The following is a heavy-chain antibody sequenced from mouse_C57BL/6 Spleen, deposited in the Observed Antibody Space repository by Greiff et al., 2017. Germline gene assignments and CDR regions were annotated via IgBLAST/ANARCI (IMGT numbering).Heavy chain of an antibody. V-gene: IGHV1-26*01. CDR2: INPNNGGT. CDR3: ARSWGYYSWFAY. D-gene: IGHD2-3*01. J-gene: IGHJ3*01. CDR1: GYTFPDYY. Sequence: EVQLQQSGPELVNPGASVKISCKASGYTFPDYYMNWVKQSHGKSLEWIGDINPNNGGTSYNQKFKGKATLTVDKSSRTAYMELRILTSEDSAVXYCARSWGYYSWFAYWGQGTLVTVSA.